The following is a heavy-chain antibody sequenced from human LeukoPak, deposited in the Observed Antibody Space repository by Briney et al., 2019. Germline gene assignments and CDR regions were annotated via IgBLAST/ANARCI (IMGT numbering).Heavy chain of an antibody. CDR3: AGDFATWYFDY. V-gene: IGHV1-18*01. CDR1: GYTFTSFG. J-gene: IGHJ4*02. CDR2: ISAYNGNT. Sequence: ASVKVSCKASGYTFTSFGISWVRQAPGQGLEWMGWISAYNGNTIYAQMLQGRVTMTTDTSTSTAYMEPRSLRSDDTAVYYCAGDFATWYFDYWGRGTLVTVSS. D-gene: IGHD2-15*01.